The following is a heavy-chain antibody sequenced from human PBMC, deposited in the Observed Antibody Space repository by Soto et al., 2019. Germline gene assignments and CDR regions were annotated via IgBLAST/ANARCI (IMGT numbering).Heavy chain of an antibody. CDR2: IYYSGST. Sequence: SETLSLTCTVSGGSISSSSYYWGWIRQPPGKGLEWIGSIYYSGSTYYNPSLKSRVTISVVTSKHQFSLKVSSVTAADTAVYYCARDRVVRGVIPNWFDPWGQGTLVTVSS. D-gene: IGHD3-10*01. CDR3: ARDRVVRGVIPNWFDP. CDR1: GGSISSSSYY. J-gene: IGHJ5*02. V-gene: IGHV4-39*07.